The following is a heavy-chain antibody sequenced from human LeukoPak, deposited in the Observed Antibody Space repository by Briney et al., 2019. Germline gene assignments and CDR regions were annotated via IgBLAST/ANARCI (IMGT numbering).Heavy chain of an antibody. D-gene: IGHD6-19*01. V-gene: IGHV3-48*02. CDR2: ISSSSSTI. CDR1: GFTFSTYS. CDR3: ARSYSSGWFYFDY. J-gene: IGHJ4*02. Sequence: GGSLRLSCAASGFTFSTYSMNWVRQAPGKGLEWVSYISSSSSTIYYADSVKGRFTISRDNAKNSLYLQMNSLRDEDTAVYSCARSYSSGWFYFDYWGQGTLVTVPS.